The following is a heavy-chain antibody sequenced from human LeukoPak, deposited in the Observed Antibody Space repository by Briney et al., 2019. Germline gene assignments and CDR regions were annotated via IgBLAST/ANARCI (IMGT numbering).Heavy chain of an antibody. CDR2: ISSSSSYI. CDR3: ASVGVGATVY. CDR1: GFTFRSYS. V-gene: IGHV3-21*01. Sequence: GGSLRLSCAASGFTFRSYSMNWVRQAPGKGLEWVSSISSSSSYIYYADSVKGRFTISRDNAKNSLYLQMNSLRAEDTAVYYCASVGVGATVYWGQGTLVTVSS. J-gene: IGHJ4*02. D-gene: IGHD1-26*01.